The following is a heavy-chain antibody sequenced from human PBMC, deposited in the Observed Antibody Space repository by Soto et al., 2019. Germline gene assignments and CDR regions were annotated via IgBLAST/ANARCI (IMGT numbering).Heavy chain of an antibody. D-gene: IGHD1-26*01. J-gene: IGHJ4*02. Sequence: ASVKVSCKASGGTFSSYAISWVRQAPGQGLEWMGGIIPTFGTANYAQKFQGRVTITADESTSTAYMELSSLRSEDTAVYYCARGPSGSYYYHDYWGQGTLVTVSS. CDR3: ARGPSGSYYYHDY. CDR1: GGTFSSYA. V-gene: IGHV1-69*13. CDR2: IIPTFGTA.